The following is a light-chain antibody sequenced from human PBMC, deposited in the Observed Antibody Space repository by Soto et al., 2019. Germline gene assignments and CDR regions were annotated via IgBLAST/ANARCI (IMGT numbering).Light chain of an antibody. V-gene: IGKV3-15*01. CDR1: QSVSSN. CDR2: GAS. Sequence: EIVMTQSPATLSVSPGERATLSCRASQSVSSNLAWYQQKPGQAPRLLIYGASTRATGIPARFSGSGSGTEFTRTFSSLQSEDFAVYYCQQYNYWPPETFGQGTKLEIK. J-gene: IGKJ2*01. CDR3: QQYNYWPPET.